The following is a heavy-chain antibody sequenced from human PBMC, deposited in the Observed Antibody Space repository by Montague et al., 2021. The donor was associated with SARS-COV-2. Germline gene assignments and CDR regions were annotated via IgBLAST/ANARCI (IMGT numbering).Heavy chain of an antibody. CDR3: ARVPYSSSGFFYYYYGIDV. CDR2: IYYSGST. CDR1: GGSISSYY. J-gene: IGHJ6*02. D-gene: IGHD6-6*01. V-gene: IGHV4-59*13. Sequence: SETLSLTCTVSGGSISSYYWSWIRQPPGKGLEWIGHIYYSGSTNYNPSLKSRVTISVDTSENQFSLKLSSVTAADTAVYYCARVPYSSSGFFYYYYGIDVWGQGTTVTVSS.